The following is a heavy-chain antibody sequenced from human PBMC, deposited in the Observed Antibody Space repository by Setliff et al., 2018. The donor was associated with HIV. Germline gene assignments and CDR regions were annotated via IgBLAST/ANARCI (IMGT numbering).Heavy chain of an antibody. Sequence: GGSLRLSCAASGFTFSRYGMNWVRQAPGKGLEWVSAILSTGERTLYADSVKGRFTISRDNSKNTVYLQMNSLRAEDTAEYYCAKELAASGLGYFDSWGRGILVTVSS. D-gene: IGHD3-22*01. CDR1: GFTFSRYG. V-gene: IGHV3-23*01. J-gene: IGHJ4*02. CDR2: ILSTGERT. CDR3: AKELAASGLGYFDS.